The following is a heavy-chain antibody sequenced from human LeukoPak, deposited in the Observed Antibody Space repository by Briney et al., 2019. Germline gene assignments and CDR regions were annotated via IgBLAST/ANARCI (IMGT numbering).Heavy chain of an antibody. D-gene: IGHD2-2*01. J-gene: IGHJ6*03. CDR1: GGTFSSYA. V-gene: IGHV1-69*13. Sequence: ASVKVSCKASGGTFSSYAISWVRQAPGQGLEWMGGIIPIFGTANYAQKFQGGVTITADESTSTAYMELSSLRSEDTAVYYCARAALGYCSCTSCPVGVPYYYYMDVWGKGTTVTVSS. CDR2: IIPIFGTA. CDR3: ARAALGYCSCTSCPVGVPYYYYMDV.